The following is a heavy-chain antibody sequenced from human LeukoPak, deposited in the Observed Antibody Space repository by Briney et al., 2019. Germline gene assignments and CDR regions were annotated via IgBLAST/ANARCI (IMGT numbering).Heavy chain of an antibody. Sequence: GGSLRLSCAASGFTFSSYRMNWVRPAPGEGRECVSSICSSSYIYYADSVKCRFTISRDKAKNSLYLQMNSLRAEDTAVYYCAREDYDYVWGCYRVFDYWGQGTLVTVSS. J-gene: IGHJ4*02. CDR1: GFTFSSYR. CDR2: ICSSSYI. V-gene: IGHV3-21*01. D-gene: IGHD3-16*02. CDR3: AREDYDYVWGCYRVFDY.